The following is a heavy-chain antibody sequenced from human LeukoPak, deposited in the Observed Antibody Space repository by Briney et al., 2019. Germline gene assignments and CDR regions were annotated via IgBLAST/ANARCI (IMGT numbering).Heavy chain of an antibody. CDR2: IYYSGST. V-gene: IGHV4-39*01. CDR3: ARRGDCSSTSCYVGP. J-gene: IGHJ5*02. CDR1: GGSISSSSYY. Sequence: SETLSLTCTVSGGSISSSSYYWGWIRQPPGKGLEWIGSIYYSGSTYYNPSLKSRVTISVDTSKSQFSLKLSSVTAADTAVYYCARRGDCSSTSCYVGPWGQGTLVTVSS. D-gene: IGHD2-2*01.